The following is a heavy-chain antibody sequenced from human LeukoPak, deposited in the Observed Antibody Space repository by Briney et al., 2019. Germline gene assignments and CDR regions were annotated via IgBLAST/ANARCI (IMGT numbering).Heavy chain of an antibody. CDR1: GYTFTGYY. Sequence: GASVKVSCKASGYTFTGYYMHWVRQAPGQGLEWMGWINPNSGGTNYAQKFQGRVTMTRDTSISTAYMELSRLRSDDTAVYYCARDALNYYDSSGYPDYWGQGTLVTVSS. J-gene: IGHJ4*02. CDR3: ARDALNYYDSSGYPDY. V-gene: IGHV1-2*02. CDR2: INPNSGGT. D-gene: IGHD3-22*01.